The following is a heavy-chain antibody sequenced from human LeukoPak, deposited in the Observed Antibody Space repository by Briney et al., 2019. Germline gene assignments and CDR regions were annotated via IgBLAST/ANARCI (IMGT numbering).Heavy chain of an antibody. CDR2: IRNKVNGYTT. V-gene: IGHV3-72*01. CDR3: SRVRGSSWSSALPGH. Sequence: GGSLRLSCAASGFTFSDHYMDWVRQAPGKGLEWVGRIRNKVNGYTTEYAASVKGRFTISRDDSRNSLILQMNSLKTEDTAVYYCSRVRGSSWSSALPGHWGQGTLVTVSS. D-gene: IGHD2-15*01. J-gene: IGHJ4*02. CDR1: GFTFSDHY.